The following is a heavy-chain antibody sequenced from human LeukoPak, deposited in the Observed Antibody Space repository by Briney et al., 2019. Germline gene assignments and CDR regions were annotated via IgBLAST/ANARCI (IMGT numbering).Heavy chain of an antibody. CDR1: GYTFTGNY. CDR2: IYPRDGST. Sequence: GASVKVSCKASGYTFTGNYIHWVRQAPGQGLEWMGMIYPRDGSTSYAQKFQGRVTVTRGTSTSTVHMELSGLGSEDTAVYYCARDQEGFDYWGQGTLVTVSS. J-gene: IGHJ4*02. V-gene: IGHV1-46*01. CDR3: ARDQEGFDY.